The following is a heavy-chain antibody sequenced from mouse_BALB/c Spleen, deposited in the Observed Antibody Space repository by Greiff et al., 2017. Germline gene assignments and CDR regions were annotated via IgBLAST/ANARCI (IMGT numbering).Heavy chain of an antibody. CDR2: ISSGGSYT. V-gene: IGHV5-9-3*01. CDR1: GFTFSSYA. J-gene: IGHJ2*01. D-gene: IGHD1-1*01. Sequence: DVKLVESGGGLVKPGGSLKLSCAASGFTFSSYAMSWVRQTPEKRLEWVATISSGGSYTYYPDSVKGRFTISRDNAKNTLYLQMSSLRSEDTAMYYCARPPYYYGSSYYYFDYWGQGTTLTVSS. CDR3: ARPPYYYGSSYYYFDY.